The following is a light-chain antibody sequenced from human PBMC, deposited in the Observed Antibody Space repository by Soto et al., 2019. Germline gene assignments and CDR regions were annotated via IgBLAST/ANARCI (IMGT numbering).Light chain of an antibody. CDR2: AAS. J-gene: IGKJ5*01. CDR1: QSISSY. V-gene: IGKV1-39*01. Sequence: DIQMTQSPSSLSASVGASVTLTCRASQSISSYLNWYQQKPGKAPKLLIYAASSLQSGVPSRFSGSGSGTDFTLTISSLQPEDFATYYCQQSYSLITFGQGTRLEIK. CDR3: QQSYSLIT.